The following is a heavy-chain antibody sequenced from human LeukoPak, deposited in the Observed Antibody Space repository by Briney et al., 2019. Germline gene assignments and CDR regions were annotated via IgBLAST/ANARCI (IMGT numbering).Heavy chain of an antibody. Sequence: VGALTLSCPASGFTFSNYPMNWVRQAPGTGLEGASYIGSGGSPIYYADSVRGRFSISRDNAKNSLYLQMSSLRAEDTAVYYCARVRYNSGYIFDYWGQGTLVTVSS. CDR1: GFTFSNYP. J-gene: IGHJ4*02. CDR3: ARVRYNSGYIFDY. V-gene: IGHV3-48*03. CDR2: IGSGGSPI. D-gene: IGHD5-18*01.